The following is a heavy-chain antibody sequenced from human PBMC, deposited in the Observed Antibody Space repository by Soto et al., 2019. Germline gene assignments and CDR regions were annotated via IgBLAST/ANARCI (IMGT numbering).Heavy chain of an antibody. CDR3: AKHGDWFGDRDAFDV. D-gene: IGHD3-10*01. J-gene: IGHJ3*01. CDR2: IYPGDSDT. V-gene: IGHV5-51*01. CDR1: GYRFASYW. Sequence: GQLQKIRRKGSGYRFASYWVAWVRQMHGKGLEWMGIIYPGDSDTRYSPSFQGQVTISADKSINTAYLQWSSLKASDTAMYYCAKHGDWFGDRDAFDVWGQGTMVTVSS.